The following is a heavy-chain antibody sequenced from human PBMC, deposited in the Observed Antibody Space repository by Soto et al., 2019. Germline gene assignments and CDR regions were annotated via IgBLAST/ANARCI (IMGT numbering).Heavy chain of an antibody. V-gene: IGHV1-69*05. CDR3: ARGRLNVYCTNGVCYFSV. CDR2: IIPIFGNT. D-gene: IGHD2-8*01. J-gene: IGHJ4*02. CDR1: GGTFSSYA. Sequence: SVKVSCKASGGTFSSYAISWVRQAPGQGLEWMGGIIPIFGNTKYSQKFQGRVTITRDTSASTAYMELSSLRSEDTAVYYCARGRLNVYCTNGVCYFSVWGQVTLVTVSS.